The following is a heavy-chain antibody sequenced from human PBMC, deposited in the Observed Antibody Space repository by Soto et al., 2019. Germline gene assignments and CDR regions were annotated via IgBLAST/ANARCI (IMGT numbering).Heavy chain of an antibody. CDR2: ITGGNT. D-gene: IGHD3-3*01. V-gene: IGHV3-23*01. J-gene: IGHJ4*02. Sequence: RSLRLSFSACGCNLGTYGMGWVRQAPGKGLEWVSTITGGNTYYAASGKVRFTISRDNSKNTLFLQMSSLRAEDTALYYCAKDKERGGYDSDFDSWGQGTLVSGSS. CDR1: GCNLGTYG. CDR3: AKDKERGGYDSDFDS.